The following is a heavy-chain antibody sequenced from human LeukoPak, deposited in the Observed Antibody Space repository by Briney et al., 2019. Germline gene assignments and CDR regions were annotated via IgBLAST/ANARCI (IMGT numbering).Heavy chain of an antibody. J-gene: IGHJ4*02. CDR2: ITGDSAYI. CDR3: ARYGVSSSTSYIDF. CDR1: GFTFSAYA. V-gene: IGHV3-21*01. D-gene: IGHD2-2*01. Sequence: GGSLRLACAASGFTFSAYAMNWVRHAPGEGLKWVSCITGDSAYIYYVDSVKGRFTISRDNAKNSLYLQMNSLKAEDTAVYYCARYGVSSSTSYIDFWGQGTLVTVSS.